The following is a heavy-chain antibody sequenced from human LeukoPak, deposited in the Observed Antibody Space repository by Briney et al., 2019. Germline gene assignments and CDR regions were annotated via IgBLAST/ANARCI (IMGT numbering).Heavy chain of an antibody. V-gene: IGHV3-30*18. CDR3: AKETDGVDAFDI. CDR2: ISYDGSNK. D-gene: IGHD2-21*02. J-gene: IGHJ3*02. CDR1: GFTFSSYG. Sequence: PGGSLRLSCAASGFTFSSYGIHWVRQAPGKGLEWVAVISYDGSNKYYADSVKGRFTISRDNSKNTLYLQMNGLRAEDTAVYYCAKETDGVDAFDIWGQGTMVTVSS.